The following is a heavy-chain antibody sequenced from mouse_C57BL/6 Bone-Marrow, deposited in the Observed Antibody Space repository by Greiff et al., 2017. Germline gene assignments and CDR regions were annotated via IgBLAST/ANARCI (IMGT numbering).Heavy chain of an antibody. D-gene: IGHD2-3*01. J-gene: IGHJ2*01. Sequence: QVQLKESGAELVRPGTSVKVSCKASGYAFTNYLIEWVKQRPGQGLEWIGVMNPGSGGTNYNEKFKGKATLTADKSSSTAYLKLSSLTSEDSAVYFCARSGYYYWGQGTTLTVSS. V-gene: IGHV1-54*01. CDR3: ARSGYYY. CDR1: GYAFTNYL. CDR2: MNPGSGGT.